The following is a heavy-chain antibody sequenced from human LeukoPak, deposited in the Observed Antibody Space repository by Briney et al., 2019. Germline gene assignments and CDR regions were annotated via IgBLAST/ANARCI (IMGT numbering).Heavy chain of an antibody. V-gene: IGHV1-69*06. CDR1: GGTYSYFA. J-gene: IGHJ6*01. D-gene: IGHD3-3*01. CDR3: ARNHNYTDLYNPMDV. Sequence: ASVKVSCKASGGTYSYFAINWVRQAPGQGLEWMGGIIPLFASSNYTHKFQGRVTFTADRSTNTVYMHLSSLKFEDTAVYYCARNHNYTDLYNPMDVWGGGAAITVSS. CDR2: IIPLFASS.